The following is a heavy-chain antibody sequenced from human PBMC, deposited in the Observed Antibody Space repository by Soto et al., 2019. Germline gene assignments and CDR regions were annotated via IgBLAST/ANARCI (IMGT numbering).Heavy chain of an antibody. Sequence: PSETLSLTCTVSGGSISSGDYYWSWIRQPPGKGLEWIGYIYYSGSTYYNPSLKSRVTISVDTSKNQFSLKLSSVTAADTAVYYCAREYSGYDSRLARYYYYGMDVWGQGTTVTVS. V-gene: IGHV4-30-4*01. CDR2: IYYSGST. CDR1: GGSISSGDYY. J-gene: IGHJ6*02. CDR3: AREYSGYDSRLARYYYYGMDV. D-gene: IGHD5-12*01.